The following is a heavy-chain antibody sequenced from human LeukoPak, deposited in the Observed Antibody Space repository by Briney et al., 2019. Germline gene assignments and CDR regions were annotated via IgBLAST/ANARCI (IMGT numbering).Heavy chain of an antibody. CDR1: GFTFSSYA. J-gene: IGHJ4*02. V-gene: IGHV3-23*01. Sequence: HTGGSLRLSCAASGFTFSSYAMSWVRQAPGKGLEWVSAISGSGGSTYYADSVKGRFTISRDNSKNTLYLQMNSLRAEDTAVYYCAKDLVRAFYSSSPSAFDYWGQGTLVTVSS. CDR2: ISGSGGST. D-gene: IGHD6-6*01. CDR3: AKDLVRAFYSSSPSAFDY.